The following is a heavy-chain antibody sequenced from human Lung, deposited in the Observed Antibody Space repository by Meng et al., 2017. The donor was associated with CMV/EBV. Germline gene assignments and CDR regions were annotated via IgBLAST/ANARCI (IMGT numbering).Heavy chain of an antibody. Sequence: GGSXRLXCAASGFTFDDYAMNWVRQAPGKGLEWVSSISWNSGIRDYADSVKGRFTISRDNAQNSLYLQMINLRPEDTAVYYCARNTIFGVVIIPWFDYWGPGNLV. CDR2: ISWNSGIR. CDR3: ARNTIFGVVIIPWFDY. J-gene: IGHJ4*02. D-gene: IGHD3-3*01. CDR1: GFTFDDYA. V-gene: IGHV3-9*01.